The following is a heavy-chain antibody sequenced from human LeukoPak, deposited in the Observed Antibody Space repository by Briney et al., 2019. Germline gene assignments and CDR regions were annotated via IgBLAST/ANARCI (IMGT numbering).Heavy chain of an antibody. CDR1: GYTFTSYG. D-gene: IGHD3-10*01. V-gene: IGHV1-18*01. J-gene: IGHJ6*03. Sequence: ASVKVSCKASGYTFTSYGISWVRQAPGQGLEWMGWISAYNGNTNYAQKLQGRVTMTTDTSTSTAYMELRSLRSDDTAVYYCARGAPTYYYGSGSTNPVTMYYYYMDVWGKGTTVTVSS. CDR3: ARGAPTYYYGSGSTNPVTMYYYYMDV. CDR2: ISAYNGNT.